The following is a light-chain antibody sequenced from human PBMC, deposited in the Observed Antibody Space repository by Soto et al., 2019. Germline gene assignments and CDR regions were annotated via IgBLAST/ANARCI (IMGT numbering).Light chain of an antibody. CDR1: QSVSSGY. J-gene: IGKJ4*01. CDR3: QQYGSSPRLT. Sequence: EIVLTQSPGTLSLSPGERATLSCRASQSVSSGYLAWYQQKPGQAPRLLIYGASSRATGIPDRFSGSGSGTDFTLTISRREPEDFAIYYCQQYGSSPRLTFGGGTKVEIK. CDR2: GAS. V-gene: IGKV3-20*01.